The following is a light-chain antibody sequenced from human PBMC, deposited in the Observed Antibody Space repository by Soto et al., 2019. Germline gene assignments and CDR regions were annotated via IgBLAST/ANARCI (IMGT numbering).Light chain of an antibody. Sequence: DIHMTQSPSSLSASVGDRVPITCLASQSISYYLNWYQQKPGRAPRLLIYTTSSLQSGVPSKFSGSASGTDFTLTISSLQPEDFATYYCQQSYTTPWTFGQGTKVDIK. V-gene: IGKV1-39*01. CDR1: QSISYY. J-gene: IGKJ1*01. CDR3: QQSYTTPWT. CDR2: TTS.